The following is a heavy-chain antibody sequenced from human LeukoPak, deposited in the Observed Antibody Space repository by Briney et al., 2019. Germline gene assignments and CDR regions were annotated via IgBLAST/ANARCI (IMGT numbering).Heavy chain of an antibody. Sequence: PSETLSLTCTVSGDSISSSNCYWGWIRQPPGKGLEWIGSIYFSGGTYYNASLKSRVTISVDTSKNQFSLKLSSVTAADTAVYYCAKARAVVVVAAKYFDYWGQGTLVTVSS. CDR2: IYFSGGT. CDR3: AKARAVVVVAAKYFDY. J-gene: IGHJ4*02. CDR1: GDSISSSNCY. V-gene: IGHV4-39*01. D-gene: IGHD2-15*01.